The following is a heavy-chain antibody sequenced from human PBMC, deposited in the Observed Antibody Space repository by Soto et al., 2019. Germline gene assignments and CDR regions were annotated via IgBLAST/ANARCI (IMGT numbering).Heavy chain of an antibody. J-gene: IGHJ4*02. D-gene: IGHD3-10*01. CDR2: IYYSGST. CDR3: ARVGSPYGSGSYLY. CDR1: GGSISSYY. Sequence: SETLSLTCTVSGGSISSYYGSWIRQPPGKGLEWIGYIYYSGSTNYNPSLKSRVTISVDTSKNQFSLKLSSVTAADTAVYYCARVGSPYGSGSYLYWGQGTLVTVSS. V-gene: IGHV4-59*01.